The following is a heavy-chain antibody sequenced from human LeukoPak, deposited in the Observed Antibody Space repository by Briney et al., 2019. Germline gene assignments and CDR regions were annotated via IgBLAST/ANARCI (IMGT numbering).Heavy chain of an antibody. D-gene: IGHD6-6*01. CDR1: GFTFSSYA. V-gene: IGHV3-64*01. Sequence: PGGSLRLSCAASGFTFSSYAMHWVRQAPGKGLEYVSAISSNGGSTYYANSVKGRFTISRDNSKNTLYLQMGSLRAEDMAVYYCARSSYSSSNNFDYWGQGTLVTVSS. CDR3: ARSSYSSSNNFDY. J-gene: IGHJ4*02. CDR2: ISSNGGST.